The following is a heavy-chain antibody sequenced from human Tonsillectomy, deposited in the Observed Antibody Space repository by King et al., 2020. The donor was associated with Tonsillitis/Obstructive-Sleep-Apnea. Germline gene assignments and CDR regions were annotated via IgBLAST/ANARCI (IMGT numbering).Heavy chain of an antibody. D-gene: IGHD2-15*01. Sequence: VQLVQSGAEVKKPGASVKVSCKASGYTFTGYYMHWVRQAPGQGLEWMGWINPNSGGTNYAQKFQGRVTMTRDTYISTAYMELSRLRSDDTAVYYCARDGYCSGGSCNNWVDPWGQGTLVTVSS. CDR3: ARDGYCSGGSCNNWVDP. J-gene: IGHJ5*02. CDR1: GYTFTGYY. V-gene: IGHV1-2*02. CDR2: INPNSGGT.